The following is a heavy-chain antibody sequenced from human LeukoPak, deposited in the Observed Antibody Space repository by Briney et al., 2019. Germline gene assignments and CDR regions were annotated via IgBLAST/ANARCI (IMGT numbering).Heavy chain of an antibody. CDR3: AREGGPYRPLDY. CDR2: VNLQGST. Sequence: PSETLSLTCGVSGGSISDTNWWTWFRQPPGKGLEWIGEVNLQGSTNYNPSLKSRVAISVDKTENHISLKLTSVTAADTAVYYCAREGGPYRPLDYSGQGTLVTVAS. CDR1: GGSISDTNW. V-gene: IGHV4-4*02. J-gene: IGHJ4*02.